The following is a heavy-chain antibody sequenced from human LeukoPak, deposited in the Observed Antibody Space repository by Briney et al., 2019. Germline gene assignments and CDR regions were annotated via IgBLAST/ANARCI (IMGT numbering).Heavy chain of an antibody. Sequence: SVKVSCKASGGTFSSYAISWVRQAPGQGLEWMGGIIPIFGTANYAQIFQGRVTISANESTTTAYMELSNLRSEDTAVYYCARFDPGVTPGDYWGQGTLVTVSS. CDR2: IIPIFGTA. V-gene: IGHV1-69*13. CDR3: ARFDPGVTPGDY. D-gene: IGHD4-23*01. J-gene: IGHJ4*02. CDR1: GGTFSSYA.